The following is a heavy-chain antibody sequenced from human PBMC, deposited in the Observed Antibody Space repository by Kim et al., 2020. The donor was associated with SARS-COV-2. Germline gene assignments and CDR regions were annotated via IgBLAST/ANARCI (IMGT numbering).Heavy chain of an antibody. V-gene: IGHV4-39*01. CDR3: ASLLSTVWSKGYFDY. D-gene: IGHD2-21*01. CDR1: GGSISSTSYY. CDR2: IDYSGTT. Sequence: SETLSLTCTVSGGSISSTSYYWVWIRQPPGKGLEWIGSIDYSGTTFYNPSLNSRITMSVDTSKNQFSPRLTSVTAADTAVYYCASLLSTVWSKGYFDYWGQGTLVTVSS. J-gene: IGHJ4*02.